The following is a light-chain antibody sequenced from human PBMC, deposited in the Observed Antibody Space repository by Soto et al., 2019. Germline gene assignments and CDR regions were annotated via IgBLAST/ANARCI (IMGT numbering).Light chain of an antibody. CDR3: SSYTSSSPRV. CDR2: EVS. CDR1: SSDVGGYNY. V-gene: IGLV2-14*01. Sequence: QSALTQPASVSGSPGQSITISCTGTSSDVGGYNYVSWYQQHPGKAPKLMIYEVSNRPSGVSNRFSGSKSGNTPSLTISGLQAEADADYYSSSYTSSSPRVFGAGTKLTVL. J-gene: IGLJ3*02.